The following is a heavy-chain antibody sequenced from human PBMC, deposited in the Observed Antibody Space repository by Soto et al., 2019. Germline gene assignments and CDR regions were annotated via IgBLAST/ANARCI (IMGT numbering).Heavy chain of an antibody. J-gene: IGHJ4*02. V-gene: IGHV1-2*02. CDR2: IGPESGAT. CDR3: GRGRSGQIVVFY. CDR1: GYTFTGHY. D-gene: IGHD1-26*01. Sequence: QVQLVQSGAEVKKPGASVKVSCKASGYTFTGHYIHWVRQAPEQGPEWMGEIGPESGATRYAEKFQDRVTMTLDTSITTVYMELKNLSPDDTAVYYCGRGRSGQIVVFYWGQGTPVTVSS.